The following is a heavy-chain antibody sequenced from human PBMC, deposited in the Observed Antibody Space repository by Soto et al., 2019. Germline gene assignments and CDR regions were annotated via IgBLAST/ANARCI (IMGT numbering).Heavy chain of an antibody. V-gene: IGHV4-59*01. CDR2: IRYSGNT. CDR3: ASQYSSYYYYYGMDV. CDR1: GDSITTYY. Sequence: SSETLSLTCTVSGDSITTYYWSWLRQPPGKSLEWMGYIRYSGNTNYNPSLKSRVTISVDTSKNQFSLKLSSVTAADTAVYYCASQYSSYYYYYGMDVWGLGTTVTVSS. J-gene: IGHJ6*02. D-gene: IGHD6-13*01.